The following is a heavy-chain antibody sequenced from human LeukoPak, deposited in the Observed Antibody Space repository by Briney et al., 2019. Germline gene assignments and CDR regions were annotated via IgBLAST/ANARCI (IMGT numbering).Heavy chain of an antibody. CDR3: ARDLGYYDSSGIAFDI. Sequence: SETLSLTCTVSGGSISSYYWSWIRQPAGKGLEWIGRICTSGSTNYNPSLKSRVTMSVDTSKNQFSLKLSSVTAADTAVYYCARDLGYYDSSGIAFDIWGQGTMVTVSS. V-gene: IGHV4-4*07. CDR2: ICTSGST. CDR1: GGSISSYY. D-gene: IGHD3-22*01. J-gene: IGHJ3*02.